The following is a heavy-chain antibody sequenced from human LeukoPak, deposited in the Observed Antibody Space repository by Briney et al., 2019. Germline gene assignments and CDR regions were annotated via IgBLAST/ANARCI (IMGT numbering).Heavy chain of an antibody. CDR1: GYSFPNYW. J-gene: IGHJ6*02. Sequence: GESLKISCKGSGYSFPNYWIAWVRQMPGKGLEWMGIIYPGDSDTRYSPSFQGRVTISADKSISTAYLQWSSLKASDTAMYYCARQGHSGYSTSSFYYYAMDVWGQGTTVTVSS. CDR2: IYPGDSDT. D-gene: IGHD6-6*01. V-gene: IGHV5-51*01. CDR3: ARQGHSGYSTSSFYYYAMDV.